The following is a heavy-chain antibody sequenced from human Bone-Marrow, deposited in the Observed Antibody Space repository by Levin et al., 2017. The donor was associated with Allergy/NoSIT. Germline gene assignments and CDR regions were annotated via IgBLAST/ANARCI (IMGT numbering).Heavy chain of an antibody. V-gene: IGHV3-73*01. CDR1: GFTFSGSA. CDR2: IRSKGNNYAT. Sequence: PGGSLRLSCAASGFTFSGSAMYWVRQASGKGLEWVGRIRSKGNNYATEYAASVKGRFTISRDDSKNTAYLQMDSLKTEDTAVYFCTRHVETADPERDCSNGVCYTDYWGQGTLVTVSS. CDR3: TRHVETADPERDCSNGVCYTDY. D-gene: IGHD2-8*01. J-gene: IGHJ4*02.